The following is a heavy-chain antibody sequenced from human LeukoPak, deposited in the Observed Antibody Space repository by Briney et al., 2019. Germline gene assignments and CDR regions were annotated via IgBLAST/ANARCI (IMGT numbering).Heavy chain of an antibody. CDR1: GFTFSNYA. V-gene: IGHV3-23*01. CDR3: ASSGRIKGDAFDI. J-gene: IGHJ3*02. D-gene: IGHD1-26*01. Sequence: PWGSLRLSCAASGFTFSNYAMNWVRQAPGKGLEWVSIISGRGDRTYYTDSVKGRFTISRDNSKYTLYLQMNSLRTEDTAVYYCASSGRIKGDAFDIWGQGTMVTVSS. CDR2: ISGRGDRT.